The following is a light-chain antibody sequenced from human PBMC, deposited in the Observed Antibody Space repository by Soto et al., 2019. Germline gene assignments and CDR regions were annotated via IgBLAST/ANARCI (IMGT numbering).Light chain of an antibody. CDR2: DAS. CDR1: QTDRNNY. V-gene: IGKV3-20*01. Sequence: VLTPSPGTLSLSPGERATLSCRASQTDRNNYVAWYQQKPGQAPRLLIYDASSRATVIPDRCSGGGSGTDFTLTISRLEPEDFAVYYWQQFSSYPLTFGGGTKVDIK. CDR3: QQFSSYPLT. J-gene: IGKJ4*01.